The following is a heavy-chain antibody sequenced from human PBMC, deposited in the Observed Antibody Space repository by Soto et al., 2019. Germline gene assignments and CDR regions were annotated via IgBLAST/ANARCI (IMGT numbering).Heavy chain of an antibody. J-gene: IGHJ4*02. CDR2: TYYRSKWYN. V-gene: IGHV6-1*01. CDR3: ARVSVRQLGTYYFDY. Sequence: SHTLSLTCAISGYSVSSNSAALNWIRQSPSRGLEWLGRTYYRSKWYNDYAVSVKSRITINPDTSKNQFSLQLNSVTPEDTAVYYCARVSVRQLGTYYFDYWGQGTLVTVSS. D-gene: IGHD6-6*01. CDR1: GYSVSSNSAA.